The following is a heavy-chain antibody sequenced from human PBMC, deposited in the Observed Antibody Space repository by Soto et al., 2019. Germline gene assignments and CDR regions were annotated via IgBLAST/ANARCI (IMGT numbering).Heavy chain of an antibody. Sequence: GGSLRLSCAASGFTFSSYAMHWVRQAPGKGLEWVAVISYDGSNKYYADSVKGRFTISRDNSKNTLYLQMNSLRAEDTAVYYCAREREGATPDRLKFDYWGQGTLVTVSS. D-gene: IGHD1-26*01. CDR1: GFTFSSYA. V-gene: IGHV3-30-3*01. J-gene: IGHJ4*02. CDR2: ISYDGSNK. CDR3: AREREGATPDRLKFDY.